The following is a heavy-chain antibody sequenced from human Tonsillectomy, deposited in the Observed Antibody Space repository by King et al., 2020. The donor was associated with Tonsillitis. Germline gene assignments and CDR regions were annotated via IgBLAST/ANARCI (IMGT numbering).Heavy chain of an antibody. CDR3: AREESRTIFGSHTSAFDY. D-gene: IGHD3-3*01. CDR1: GFTFSDYY. CDR2: ISSSGMTI. J-gene: IGHJ4*02. V-gene: IGHV3-11*01. Sequence: VQLVESGGGLVRPGGSLILSCAASGFTFSDYYMSWSRQAPGKGLEWFSYISSSGMTIYYADSVKGRFTISRDNAKTSLYLQMNSLRAEDTAVYYCAREESRTIFGSHTSAFDYWGQGTLVTVSS.